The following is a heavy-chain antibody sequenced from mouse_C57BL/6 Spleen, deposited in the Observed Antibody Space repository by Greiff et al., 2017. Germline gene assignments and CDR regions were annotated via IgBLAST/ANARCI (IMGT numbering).Heavy chain of an antibody. V-gene: IGHV1-80*01. J-gene: IGHJ3*01. Sequence: QVQLKESGAELVKPGASVQISCKASGYAFSSYWMNWVKQRPGKGLEWIGQIYPGDGDTNSNGKFKGKATLTADKSSSTAYMQLRSRTTEDSAVYFCALSGCAYWGQGTLVTVSA. CDR1: GYAFSSYW. CDR3: ALSGCAY. CDR2: IYPGDGDT.